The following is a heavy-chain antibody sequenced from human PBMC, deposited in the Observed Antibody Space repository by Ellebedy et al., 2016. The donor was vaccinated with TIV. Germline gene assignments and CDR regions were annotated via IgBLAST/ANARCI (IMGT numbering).Heavy chain of an antibody. J-gene: IGHJ5*02. CDR3: AKDLYDILTGFGTRAFDP. CDR1: GFTFSSYA. D-gene: IGHD3-9*01. CDR2: ISGSGGST. Sequence: GESLKISCAASGFTFSSYAMSWVRQAPGKGLEWVSAISGSGGSTYYADSVKGRFTISRDNSKNTLYLQMNSLRAEDTAVYYCAKDLYDILTGFGTRAFDPWGQGTLVTVSS. V-gene: IGHV3-23*01.